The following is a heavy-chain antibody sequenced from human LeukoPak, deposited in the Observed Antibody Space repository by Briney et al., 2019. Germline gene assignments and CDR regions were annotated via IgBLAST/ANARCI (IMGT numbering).Heavy chain of an antibody. CDR3: ARAPADYYDSSGYFDY. J-gene: IGHJ4*02. V-gene: IGHV4-34*01. Sequence: SETLSVTCAVYGGSFSGYYWSWIRQPLEKGLEWIGEINHSGSTNYYPPLKSRVTISVDTSKNQFSLKLSSVTAADTAVYYCARAPADYYDSSGYFDYWGQGTLVTVSS. CDR2: INHSGST. D-gene: IGHD3-22*01. CDR1: GGSFSGYY.